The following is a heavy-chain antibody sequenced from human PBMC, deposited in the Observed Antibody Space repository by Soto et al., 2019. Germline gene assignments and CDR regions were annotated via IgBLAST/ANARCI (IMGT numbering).Heavy chain of an antibody. V-gene: IGHV4-59*08. J-gene: IGHJ4*02. CDR3: ARRGAPAGKTIFDS. CDR2: IYYSGST. D-gene: IGHD6-13*01. CDR1: GSSTSSNY. Sequence: PSETLSLTCTVSGSSTSSNYWSWIRQPPGKGLEWIGYIYYSGSTNYNPSLKSRVTISVDTSKNQFSLKLTSVTAADTAVYYCARRGAPAGKTIFDSWGQGTLVTVSS.